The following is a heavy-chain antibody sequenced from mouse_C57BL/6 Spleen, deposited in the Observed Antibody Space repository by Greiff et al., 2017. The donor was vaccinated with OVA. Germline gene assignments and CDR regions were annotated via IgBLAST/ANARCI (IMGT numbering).Heavy chain of an antibody. CDR3: AREDSYYYGSSYGYFDV. V-gene: IGHV3-6*01. CDR1: GYSITSGYY. CDR2: ISYDGSN. Sequence: EVQLVESGPGLVKPSQSLSLTCSVTGYSITSGYYWNWIRQFPGNKLEWMGYISYDGSNNYNPSLKNRISITRDTSKNQFFLKLNSVTTEDTATYYCAREDSYYYGSSYGYFDVWGTGTTVTVSS. D-gene: IGHD1-1*01. J-gene: IGHJ1*03.